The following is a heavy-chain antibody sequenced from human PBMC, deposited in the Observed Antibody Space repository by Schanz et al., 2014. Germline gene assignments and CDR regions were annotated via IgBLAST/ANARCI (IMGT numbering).Heavy chain of an antibody. CDR2: VSSRSDEI. J-gene: IGHJ2*01. D-gene: IGHD2-21*01. V-gene: IGHV3-23*05. CDR3: AKHLGGDGGDGCFNWYFDL. CDR1: TFTFDHYA. Sequence: EVQLLESGGGLVQPGGSLRLSCSASTFTFDHYAMTWVRQAPGKGLEWVAAVSSRSDEIKYADSVRGRFTISRDNSRSTMYLQMISLRAEDTAVYFCAKHLGGDGGDGCFNWYFDLWGRGTLVTVSS.